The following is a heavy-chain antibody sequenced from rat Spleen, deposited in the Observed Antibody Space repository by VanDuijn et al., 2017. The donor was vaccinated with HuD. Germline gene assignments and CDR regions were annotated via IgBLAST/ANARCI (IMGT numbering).Heavy chain of an antibody. Sequence: EVQLVESGGGLVQPGRSLKLSCAALGFTFSNYDMAWVRQAPTKGLEWVASISASGGTPYYRDSVRGRFTISRDNAKSTLYLQMNSLRSEDTATYYCARHMANPYYVMDAWGQGASVTVSS. V-gene: IGHV5-25*01. J-gene: IGHJ4*01. CDR3: ARHMANPYYVMDA. CDR2: ISASGGTP. CDR1: GFTFSNYD. D-gene: IGHD3-4*01.